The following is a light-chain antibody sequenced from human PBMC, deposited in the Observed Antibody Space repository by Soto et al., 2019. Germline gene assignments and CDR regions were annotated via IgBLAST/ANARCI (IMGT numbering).Light chain of an antibody. V-gene: IGLV2-14*03. CDR2: DVS. CDR3: CSYSDSSAPSV. Sequence: QSALTQPASVSGSPGQSITISCTGTGSDVGGYNYVSWFQQHPGKAPKLMIYDVSIRSPGISNRFSGFKSANTASLTISGLQAEDEADYYCCSYSDSSAPSVFGSGTKLTVL. CDR1: GSDVGGYNY. J-gene: IGLJ1*01.